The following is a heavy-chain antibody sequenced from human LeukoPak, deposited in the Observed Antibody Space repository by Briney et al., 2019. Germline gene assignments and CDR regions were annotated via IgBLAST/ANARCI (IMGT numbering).Heavy chain of an antibody. V-gene: IGHV4-4*07. CDR1: GGSISSYY. J-gene: IGHJ4*02. D-gene: IGHD5-12*01. Sequence: PSETLSLTCTVSGGSISSYYWSWLRQPAGKGLEWIGRIYTSGSNNYNPSLKSRVTMSVDTSKNQFSLKLSSVTAADTAVYDCARGRNSGYDWGRFDYWAQGTLVSVSS. CDR3: ARGRNSGYDWGRFDY. CDR2: IYTSGSN.